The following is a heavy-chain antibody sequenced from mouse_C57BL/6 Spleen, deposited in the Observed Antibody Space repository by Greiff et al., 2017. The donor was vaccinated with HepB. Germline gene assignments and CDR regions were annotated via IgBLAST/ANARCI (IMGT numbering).Heavy chain of an antibody. J-gene: IGHJ4*01. CDR1: GYTFTSYW. Sequence: QVQLQQSGAELAKPGASVKLSCKASGYTFTSYWMHWVKQRPGQGLEWIGYINPSSGYTKYNQKFKDKATLTADKSSSTAYMQLSSLTYEDSAVYYCAISYYYGSVIDYYAMDYWGQGTSVTVSS. CDR3: AISYYYGSVIDYYAMDY. CDR2: INPSSGYT. D-gene: IGHD1-1*01. V-gene: IGHV1-7*01.